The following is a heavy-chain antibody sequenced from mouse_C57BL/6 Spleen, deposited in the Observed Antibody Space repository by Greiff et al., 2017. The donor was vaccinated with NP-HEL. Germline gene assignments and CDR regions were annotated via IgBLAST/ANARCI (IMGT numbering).Heavy chain of an antibody. CDR2: INPGSGGT. V-gene: IGHV1-54*01. J-gene: IGHJ2*01. D-gene: IGHD2-4*01. CDR3: ARHYDYDRGFDY. CDR1: GYAFTNYL. Sequence: VQRVESGAELVRPGTSVKVSCKASGYAFTNYLIEWVKQRPGQGLEWIGVINPGSGGTNYNEKFKGKATLTADKSSSTAYMQLSSLTSEDSAVYFCARHYDYDRGFDYWGQGTTLTVSS.